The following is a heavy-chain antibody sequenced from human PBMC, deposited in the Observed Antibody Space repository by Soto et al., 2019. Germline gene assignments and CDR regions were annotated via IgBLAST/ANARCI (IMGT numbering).Heavy chain of an antibody. V-gene: IGHV3-23*01. CDR2: ISGSGGST. CDR1: GFTFSSYA. J-gene: IGHJ4*02. Sequence: EVQLLESGGGFVQPGGSLRLSCAASGFTFSSYAMSWVGQAPGKGLEWVSSISGSGGSTYYADSVKGRFTISRDNSEKTLDLQMNRLRAEDTAVYDCAKDLLTGIAVAGTDYWGQGTLVSPSS. CDR3: AKDLLTGIAVAGTDY. D-gene: IGHD6-19*01.